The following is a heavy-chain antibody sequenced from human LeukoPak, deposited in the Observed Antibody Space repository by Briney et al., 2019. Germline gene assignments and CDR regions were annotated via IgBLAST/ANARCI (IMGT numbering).Heavy chain of an antibody. CDR1: GGSISSYY. Sequence: PSETLSLTCTVSGGSISSYYWSWIRQPPGKGLEGIGYIYYSGSTNYNPYLTSRVTISVATSKNQFSLKLSSVTAADTAVYYCARALYDSSGYYSYYFDYWGQGTLVTVSS. D-gene: IGHD3-22*01. CDR2: IYYSGST. CDR3: ARALYDSSGYYSYYFDY. V-gene: IGHV4-59*01. J-gene: IGHJ4*02.